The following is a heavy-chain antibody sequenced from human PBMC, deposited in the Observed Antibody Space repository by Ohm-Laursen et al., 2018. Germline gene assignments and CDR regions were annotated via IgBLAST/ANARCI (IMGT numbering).Heavy chain of an antibody. CDR1: GASIGSYF. V-gene: IGHV4-4*07. Sequence: GTLSLTCTVSGASIGSYFWSWIRQPADKGLEWIGRIYTSGGIDYNPSLKSRLTMSVGTSNSQFSLKLSSVTAADTALYYCAREAKDYDGTGYYLDYWGQGTLVTVSS. CDR3: AREAKDYDGTGYYLDY. CDR2: IYTSGGI. J-gene: IGHJ4*02. D-gene: IGHD3-22*01.